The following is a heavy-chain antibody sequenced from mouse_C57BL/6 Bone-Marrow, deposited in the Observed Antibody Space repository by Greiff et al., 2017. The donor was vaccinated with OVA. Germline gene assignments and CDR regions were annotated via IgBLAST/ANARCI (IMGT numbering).Heavy chain of an antibody. CDR2: IYPGDGDT. D-gene: IGHD1-1*01. CDR1: GYAFRSSW. J-gene: IGHJ2*01. CDR3: ARKYYCSSSYY. Sequence: QVQLQQSGPELVKPGASVKISCKASGYAFRSSWMNWVKQRPGQGLEWIGRIYPGDGDTHYNGKFKGKATLPVDQSSSTAYMQLSSLTSEDSAVYFCARKYYCSSSYYWGQGTTLTVSS. V-gene: IGHV1-82*01.